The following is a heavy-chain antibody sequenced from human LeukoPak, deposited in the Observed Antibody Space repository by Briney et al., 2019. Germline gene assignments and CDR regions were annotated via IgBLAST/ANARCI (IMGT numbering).Heavy chain of an antibody. D-gene: IGHD2-8*01. CDR2: INYSRRT. Sequence: SETLSLTCAVYGGSFSGYDWSCIRQPPGKGLERIGEINYSRRTKYNPSFTSRVTISVDTSKNQFSLKLSSVTAADTAVYYCARGGRGYWTWGQGTLVTVSS. J-gene: IGHJ4*02. CDR3: ARGGRGYWT. V-gene: IGHV4-34*01. CDR1: GGSFSGYD.